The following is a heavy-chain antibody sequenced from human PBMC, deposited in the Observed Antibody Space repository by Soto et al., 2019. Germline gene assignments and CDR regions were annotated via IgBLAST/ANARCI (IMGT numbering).Heavy chain of an antibody. Sequence: GAQRPSGALSRFNFSRYGVNLVRPAQGKGLKWVSYIRSSSSYIYYAASVRGRLTISRDNAKNSLYLQMNSRGAEHTAVYYWARDNGKYYYDSSGYPSYGMAVGGQGSKVNLSS. D-gene: IGHD3-22*01. CDR2: IRSSSSYI. CDR1: RFNFSRYG. V-gene: IGHV3-21*01. J-gene: IGHJ6*02. CDR3: ARDNGKYYYDSSGYPSYGMAV.